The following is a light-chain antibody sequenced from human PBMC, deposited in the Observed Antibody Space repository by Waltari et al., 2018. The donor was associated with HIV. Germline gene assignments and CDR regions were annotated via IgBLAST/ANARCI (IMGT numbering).Light chain of an antibody. J-gene: IGKJ3*01. CDR1: QGISTY. CDR3: QQLLDFPF. V-gene: IGKV1-9*01. Sequence: DIQLTQSPSFLSASVGDRVTITCRASQGISTYLAWYQQKPGKTPKLLIYAASTLQHGVPSRFSGSASGTDFTLTISGLQPDDFATYYCQQLLDFPFFGPGTTVDVK. CDR2: AAS.